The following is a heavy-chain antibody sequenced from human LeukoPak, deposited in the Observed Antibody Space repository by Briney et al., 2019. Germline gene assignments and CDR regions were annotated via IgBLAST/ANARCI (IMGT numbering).Heavy chain of an antibody. V-gene: IGHV3-48*01. CDR3: AAASAFSSSWRS. CDR2: ITANNTTK. CDR1: GLIFSSYN. J-gene: IGHJ5*02. Sequence: PGGSLRLSCTASGLIFSSYNMNWGRQAPGKGAEWVAYITANNTTKYYADSVKGRFTISRDNAKKSLFLQMNSLRAEDTAVYYCAAASAFSSSWRSWGQGTVVTVSS. D-gene: IGHD6-13*01.